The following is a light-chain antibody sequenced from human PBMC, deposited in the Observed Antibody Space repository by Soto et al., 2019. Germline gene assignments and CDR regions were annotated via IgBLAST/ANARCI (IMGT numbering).Light chain of an antibody. Sequence: EIFLTQSPGTLSVSSAELATLSCRASQSLSSSYLAWYQQKPGQAPRLLIYGASSRPTGIPDRFSGSGSGTDFTLTISRLEPEDFAAYYCQQYGSSSTFGQGTRLEIK. J-gene: IGKJ5*01. CDR2: GAS. V-gene: IGKV3-20*01. CDR3: QQYGSSST. CDR1: QSLSSSY.